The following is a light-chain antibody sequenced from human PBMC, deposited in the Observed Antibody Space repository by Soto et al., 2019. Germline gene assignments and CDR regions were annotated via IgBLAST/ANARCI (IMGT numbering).Light chain of an antibody. Sequence: QAVVTQPPSAYGTPGQRVTISGSGSSSNIGSNTVNWYQQLPGTATKLLIYSNNQRPSGVPDRFSGSKSGTSASLAISGLQSEDEADYYCAAWEDSLNGVVFGGGTKLTVL. CDR1: SSNIGSNT. V-gene: IGLV1-44*01. CDR3: AAWEDSLNGVV. J-gene: IGLJ2*01. CDR2: SNN.